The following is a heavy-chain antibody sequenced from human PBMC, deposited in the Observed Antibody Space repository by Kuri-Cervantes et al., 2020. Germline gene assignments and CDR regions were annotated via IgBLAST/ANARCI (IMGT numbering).Heavy chain of an antibody. CDR3: AKDELWFGELFHYGMDV. Sequence: GESLKISCAASGFSVSSNYMSWVRQAPGKGLEWVSVIYSGGSTYYADSVKGRFTISRDNSKDTLYLQMNSLRAEDTAVYYCAKDELWFGELFHYGMDVWGQGTTVTVSS. V-gene: IGHV3-66*01. CDR2: IYSGGST. J-gene: IGHJ6*02. D-gene: IGHD3-10*01. CDR1: GFSVSSNY.